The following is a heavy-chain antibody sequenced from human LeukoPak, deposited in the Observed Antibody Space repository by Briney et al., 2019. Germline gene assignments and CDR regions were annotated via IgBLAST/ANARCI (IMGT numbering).Heavy chain of an antibody. CDR1: DGSISSYY. V-gene: IGHV4-59*01. Sequence: SETLSLTRTVSDGSISSYYWSWIRQPPGKGLEWIGYIYYSGRTNYNPSLKSRVTISVDTSKSQLSLRLSSVTAADTAVYYCARGSSASQYGMDVWGQGTTVTVSS. CDR3: ARGSSASQYGMDV. D-gene: IGHD2-2*01. J-gene: IGHJ6*02. CDR2: IYYSGRT.